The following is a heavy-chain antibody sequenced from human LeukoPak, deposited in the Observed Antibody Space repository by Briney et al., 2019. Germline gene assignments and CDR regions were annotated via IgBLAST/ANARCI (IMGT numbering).Heavy chain of an antibody. J-gene: IGHJ5*02. Sequence: PSETLSLTCSVSGGSISTYLWSWIRQPPGKGLEWLGYIFHRGSTNYNPSLRSRVTISMDTSMNQFSLRLTSVTAADTAVYYCARDGGEVGASTWFDPWGQGTLVTVSS. CDR1: GGSISTYL. V-gene: IGHV4-59*13. CDR2: IFHRGST. CDR3: ARDGGEVGASTWFDP. D-gene: IGHD1-26*01.